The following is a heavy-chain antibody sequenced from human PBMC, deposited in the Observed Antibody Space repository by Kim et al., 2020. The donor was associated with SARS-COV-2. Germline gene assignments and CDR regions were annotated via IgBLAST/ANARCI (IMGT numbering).Heavy chain of an antibody. J-gene: IGHJ6*01. CDR3: ARDLGNDVLTGILTPCHYG. D-gene: IGHD3-9*01. CDR1: GYIFSSFG. V-gene: IGHV1-18*01. Sequence: ASVKVSCQTSGYIFSSFGISWVRQAPGQGLEWVGWMSGYNGDTNIAQKFPGRVTMTIDTPTKTGHLEVRRLRSDYTAGYYFARDLGNDVLTGILTPCHYG. CDR2: MSGYNGDT.